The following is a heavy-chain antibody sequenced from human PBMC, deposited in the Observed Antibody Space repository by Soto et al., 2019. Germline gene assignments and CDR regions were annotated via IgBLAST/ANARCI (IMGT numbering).Heavy chain of an antibody. J-gene: IGHJ6*02. CDR2: INPKTGST. CDR1: GYTFTGYY. V-gene: IGHV1-2*04. D-gene: IGHD3-10*01. Sequence: QVQLVQSEAEVKKPGASVKVSCKASGYTFTGYYLHWVRQAPGQGLEWMGWINPKTGSTNYAQKFQGSVTMTRDTSISTAYMELSSLRSDDTAVYFCARDLRGLGLLRKETNSFGSGAVWGQGTTVTVS. CDR3: ARDLRGLGLLRKETNSFGSGAV.